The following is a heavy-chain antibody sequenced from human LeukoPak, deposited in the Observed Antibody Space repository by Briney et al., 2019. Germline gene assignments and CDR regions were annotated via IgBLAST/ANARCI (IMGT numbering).Heavy chain of an antibody. J-gene: IGHJ4*02. CDR2: IIPIFGTA. Sequence: GASVTVSCKAYGYSVTDYHIHWVRQAPGQGLEWMGGIIPIFGTANYAQKFQGRVTITADESTSTAYMELSSLRSEDTAVYYCARSGSSWYELRRPFDYWGQGTLVTVSS. CDR1: GYSVTDYH. D-gene: IGHD6-13*01. V-gene: IGHV1-69*13. CDR3: ARSGSSWYELRRPFDY.